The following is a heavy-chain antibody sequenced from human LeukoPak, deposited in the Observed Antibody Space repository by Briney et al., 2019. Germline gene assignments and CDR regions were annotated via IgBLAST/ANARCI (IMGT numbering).Heavy chain of an antibody. J-gene: IGHJ4*02. V-gene: IGHV4-39*01. CDR3: ARHKWVRPEVFDY. CDR2: IYYSGST. CDR1: GGSISSSSYY. Sequence: SETLSLTRTVSGGSISSSSYYWGWIRQPPGKGLEWIGSIYYSGSTYYNPSLKSRVTISVDTSKNQFSLKLSSVTAADTAVYYCARHKWVRPEVFDYWGQGTLVTVPS. D-gene: IGHD1-26*01.